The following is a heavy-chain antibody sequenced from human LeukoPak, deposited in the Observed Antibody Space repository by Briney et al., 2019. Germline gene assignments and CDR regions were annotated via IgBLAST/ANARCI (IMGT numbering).Heavy chain of an antibody. CDR3: ARGRRGIVVVPATYYFDY. J-gene: IGHJ4*02. D-gene: IGHD2-2*01. Sequence: ASVKVSCKASGYTFTSYGISWVRQATGQGLEWMGWMNPNSGNTGYAQKFQGRVTMTRNTSISTAYMELSSLRSEDTAVYYCARGRRGIVVVPATYYFDYWGQGTLVTVSS. V-gene: IGHV1-8*02. CDR1: GYTFTSYG. CDR2: MNPNSGNT.